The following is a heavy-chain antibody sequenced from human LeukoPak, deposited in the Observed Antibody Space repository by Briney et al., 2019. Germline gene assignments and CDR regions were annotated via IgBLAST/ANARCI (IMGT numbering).Heavy chain of an antibody. Sequence: GGSLRLSCAASGFIFSSAVMSWVRQAPGKGLEWVSAINSRSGTTYAESVKGRFTISRDNSKSTLYLQMNTLRVEDTAIYYCARGSAGAGSYRPFGSWGPGTLVTVSS. D-gene: IGHD3-10*01. CDR2: INSRSGTT. CDR3: ARGSAGAGSYRPFGS. J-gene: IGHJ4*02. V-gene: IGHV3-23*01. CDR1: GFIFSSAV.